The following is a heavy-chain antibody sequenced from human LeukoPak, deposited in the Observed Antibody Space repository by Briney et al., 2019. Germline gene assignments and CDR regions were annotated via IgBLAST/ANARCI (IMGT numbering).Heavy chain of an antibody. D-gene: IGHD3-22*01. Sequence: GGSLRLSCAASGFTFSSYGMHWVRQAPGKGLEWVAVISYDGSNKYYADSVKGRFTISRDNSKNTLYLQMNSLRAEDTAVYHCANSYYDSSGYYFDYWGQGTLVTVSS. CDR1: GFTFSSYG. V-gene: IGHV3-30*18. CDR3: ANSYYDSSGYYFDY. J-gene: IGHJ4*02. CDR2: ISYDGSNK.